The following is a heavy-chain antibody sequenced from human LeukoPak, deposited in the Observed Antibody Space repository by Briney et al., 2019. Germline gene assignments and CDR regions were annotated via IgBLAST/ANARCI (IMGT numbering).Heavy chain of an antibody. CDR3: ARDRNLGPEVSYSSSWPRGYFDY. CDR1: GDSVSSNSAA. Sequence: SQTLSLTCAISGDSVSSNSAAWNWIRQSPLRGLEWLGRTYYRSKWYNDYAVSVKSRITINPDTSKNQFSLQLNSVTPEDTAVYYCARDRNLGPEVSYSSSWPRGYFDYWGQGTLVTVSS. D-gene: IGHD6-13*01. J-gene: IGHJ4*02. V-gene: IGHV6-1*01. CDR2: TYYRSKWYN.